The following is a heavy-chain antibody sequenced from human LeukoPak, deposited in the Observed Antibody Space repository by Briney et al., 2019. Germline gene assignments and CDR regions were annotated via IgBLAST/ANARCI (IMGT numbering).Heavy chain of an antibody. CDR3: AREGYYYDSSGYYSTYFDY. V-gene: IGHV3-7*01. D-gene: IGHD3-22*01. CDR2: IKQDGSEK. J-gene: IGHJ4*02. CDR1: GFTFSSYW. Sequence: GGSLRLPCAASGFTFSSYWMSWVRQAPGKGLEWVANIKQDGSEKYYVDSVKGRFTISRDNAKNSLYLQMNSLRAEDTAVYYCAREGYYYDSSGYYSTYFDYWGQGTLVTVSS.